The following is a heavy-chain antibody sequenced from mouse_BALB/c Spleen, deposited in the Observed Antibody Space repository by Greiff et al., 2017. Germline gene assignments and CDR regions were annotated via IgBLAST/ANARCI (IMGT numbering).Heavy chain of an antibody. D-gene: IGHD2-3*01. V-gene: IGHV3-2*02. J-gene: IGHJ4*01. Sequence: EVKLMESGPGLVKPSQSLSLTCTVTGYSITSDYAWNWIRQFPGNKLEWMGYISYSGSTSYNPSLKSRISITRDTSKNQFFLQLNSVTTEDTATYYCARFYDSYYYAMDYWGQGTSVTVSA. CDR2: ISYSGST. CDR1: GYSITSDYA. CDR3: ARFYDSYYYAMDY.